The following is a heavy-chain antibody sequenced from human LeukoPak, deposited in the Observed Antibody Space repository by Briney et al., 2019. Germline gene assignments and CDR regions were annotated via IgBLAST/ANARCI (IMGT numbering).Heavy chain of an antibody. Sequence: GGSLRLSCAASGFISSSYWMHWVRQPPGKGLVYIACINTDGFSTSYADSVKGRFTISRDNAKNTLYLQMNSLRAEDTAVYYCARWISSASDYWGQGTLVTVSS. V-gene: IGHV3-74*01. CDR1: GFISSSYW. D-gene: IGHD6-19*01. J-gene: IGHJ4*02. CDR3: ARWISSASDY. CDR2: INTDGFST.